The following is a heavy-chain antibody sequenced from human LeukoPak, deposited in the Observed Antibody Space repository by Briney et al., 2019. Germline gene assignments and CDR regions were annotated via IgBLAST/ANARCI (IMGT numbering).Heavy chain of an antibody. CDR1: GGSFSGYY. Sequence: KPSETLSLTCAVYGGSFSGYYWSWIRQPPGKGLEWIGEINHSGSTNYNPSLKSRVTISVDTSKNQFSLKLSSVTAEDTAVYYCARDCGGGSCYGPYDAFDIWGQGTMVTVSS. CDR2: INHSGST. D-gene: IGHD2-15*01. J-gene: IGHJ3*02. V-gene: IGHV4-34*01. CDR3: ARDCGGGSCYGPYDAFDI.